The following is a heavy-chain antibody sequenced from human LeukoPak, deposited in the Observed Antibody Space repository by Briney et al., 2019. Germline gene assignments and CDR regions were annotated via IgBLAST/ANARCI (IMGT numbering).Heavy chain of an antibody. CDR2: IYYSGST. Sequence: SETLSLTCTVSGGSISSYYWSWIRQPPGKGLEWIGYIYYSGSTNYNPSLKSRVTISVDTSKNQFSLKLSSVTAADTAVYYCARSGDFWSGYSIDYYYGMDVWGQGTTVTVSS. CDR1: GGSISSYY. V-gene: IGHV4-59*08. J-gene: IGHJ6*02. CDR3: ARSGDFWSGYSIDYYYGMDV. D-gene: IGHD3-3*01.